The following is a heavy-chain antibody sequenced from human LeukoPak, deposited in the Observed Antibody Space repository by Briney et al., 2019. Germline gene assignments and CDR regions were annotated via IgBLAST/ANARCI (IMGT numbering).Heavy chain of an antibody. Sequence: GGSLRLSCEASGFTFSSYWMSWVRQAPGKGLEWVANIKQDGSEKYYVDSVKGRFTISRDNAKNSLYLQMNSLRAEDTAVYYCARDGYCSSTSCSWGYYMDVWGKGTTVTVSS. D-gene: IGHD2-2*03. V-gene: IGHV3-7*01. J-gene: IGHJ6*03. CDR3: ARDGYCSSTSCSWGYYMDV. CDR2: IKQDGSEK. CDR1: GFTFSSYW.